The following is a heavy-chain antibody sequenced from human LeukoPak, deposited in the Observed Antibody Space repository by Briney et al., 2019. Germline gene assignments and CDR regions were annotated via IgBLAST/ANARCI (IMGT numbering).Heavy chain of an antibody. D-gene: IGHD1-26*01. J-gene: IGHJ4*02. Sequence: GGSLRLSCAASGFTFSSYAMHWVRQAPGKGLEYVSAISSNGGSTYYANSVKGRFTISRDNSKNTLYLQMGSLRAEDMAVYYCARVGGRGYFDYWGQGTLVTVSS. CDR2: ISSNGGST. CDR1: GFTFSSYA. V-gene: IGHV3-64*01. CDR3: ARVGGRGYFDY.